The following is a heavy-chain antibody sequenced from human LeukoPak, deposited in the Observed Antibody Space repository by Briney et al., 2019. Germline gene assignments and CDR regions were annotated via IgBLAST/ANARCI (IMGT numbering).Heavy chain of an antibody. V-gene: IGHV4-34*01. CDR1: GGSFSGYY. J-gene: IGHJ3*02. CDR3: ARERPRPDAFDI. Sequence: SETLSLTCAVYGGSFSGYYWIWIRQPPGKGLEWIGEINHSGSTNYNPSLKSRVTISVDTSKNQFSLKLSSVTAADTAVYYCARERPRPDAFDIWGQGTMVTVSS. D-gene: IGHD6-6*01. CDR2: INHSGST.